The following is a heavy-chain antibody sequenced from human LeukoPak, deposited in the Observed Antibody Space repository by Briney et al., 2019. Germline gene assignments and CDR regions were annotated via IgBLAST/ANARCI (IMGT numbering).Heavy chain of an antibody. Sequence: GRSLRLSCAASGFTFDDYAMHWVRQAPGKGLEWVLGISWNSGSIDYADSVKGRFTISRDNAKNSLYLQMNSLRAEDTALYYCAHGGSGNFDYWGQGTLVTVSS. CDR3: AHGGSGNFDY. CDR2: ISWNSGSI. CDR1: GFTFDDYA. J-gene: IGHJ4*02. D-gene: IGHD3-10*01. V-gene: IGHV3-9*01.